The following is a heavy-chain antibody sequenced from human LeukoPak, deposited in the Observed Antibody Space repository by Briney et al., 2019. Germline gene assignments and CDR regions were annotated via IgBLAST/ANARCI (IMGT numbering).Heavy chain of an antibody. Sequence: PSETLSLTCTVSGGSISSGSFYWSWTRQPAGKGLEWIGRIHTGGSTNYNPSLKSRVTISVDTSKDQFSLKLSSKTAADTAVYYCARGRDGSSYYFDYWGQGSLVTVSS. V-gene: IGHV4-61*02. CDR2: IHTGGST. D-gene: IGHD3-10*01. J-gene: IGHJ4*02. CDR1: GGSISSGSFY. CDR3: ARGRDGSSYYFDY.